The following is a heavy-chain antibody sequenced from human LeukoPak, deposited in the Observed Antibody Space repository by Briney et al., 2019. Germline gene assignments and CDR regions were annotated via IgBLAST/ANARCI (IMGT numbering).Heavy chain of an antibody. CDR3: ARSSIAEAHDY. Sequence: SETLSLTCAVYGGSFSGYYWSWIRQPPGKGLEWIGEINHSGSTDYNPSLKSRVTISVDTSKNQFSLKLSSVTAADTAVYYCARSSIAEAHDYWGQGTLVTVSS. J-gene: IGHJ4*02. V-gene: IGHV4-34*01. CDR1: GGSFSGYY. D-gene: IGHD6-13*01. CDR2: INHSGST.